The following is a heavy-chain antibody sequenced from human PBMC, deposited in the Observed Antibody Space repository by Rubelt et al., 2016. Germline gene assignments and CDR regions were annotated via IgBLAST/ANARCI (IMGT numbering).Heavy chain of an antibody. V-gene: IGHV4-39*01. CDR3: AGLLRSYWYFDL. CDR1: GDTISSSRHY. Sequence: QLQLQESGPGLVKPSETLSLTCSVSGDTISSSRHYWGWIRQPPGKGLEWIGSIYRTGSTYYNPSLQSRVTISVDTSKNQFCLKLRSVTTADTAVHYCAGLLRSYWYFDLWGRGTLVTVSS. J-gene: IGHJ2*01. CDR2: IYRTGST.